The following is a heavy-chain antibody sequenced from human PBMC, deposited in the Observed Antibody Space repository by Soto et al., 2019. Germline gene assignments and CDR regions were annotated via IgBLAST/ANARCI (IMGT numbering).Heavy chain of an antibody. CDR1: GGSISSYY. D-gene: IGHD2-21*01. Sequence: QVQLQESGPGLVKPSETLSLTCTVSGGSISSYYWSWIRQPPGKGLEWIGYIYYSGSTNYNPSLQIRVIRSVDTSKNPFPLKLSSVTAADTAVYYCARVWGYFFDSWGQGTLVTVSS. V-gene: IGHV4-59*01. J-gene: IGHJ4*02. CDR2: IYYSGST. CDR3: ARVWGYFFDS.